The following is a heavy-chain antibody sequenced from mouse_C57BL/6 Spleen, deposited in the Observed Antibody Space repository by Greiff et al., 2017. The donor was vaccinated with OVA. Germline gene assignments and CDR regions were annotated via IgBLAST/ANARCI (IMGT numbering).Heavy chain of an antibody. CDR3: ARRGNYWYFDV. D-gene: IGHD2-1*01. CDR2: IYPRDGST. J-gene: IGHJ1*03. V-gene: IGHV1-85*01. Sequence: QVQLKESGPELVKPGASVKLSCKASGYTFTSYDINWVKQRPGQGLEWIGWIYPRDGSTKYNEKFKGKATLTVDTSSSTAYMELHSLTSEDSAVYFCARRGNYWYFDVWGTGTTVTVSS. CDR1: GYTFTSYD.